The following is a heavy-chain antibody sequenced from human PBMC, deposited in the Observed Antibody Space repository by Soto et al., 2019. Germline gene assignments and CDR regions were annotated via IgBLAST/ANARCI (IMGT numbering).Heavy chain of an antibody. CDR3: ARGGDCSSTSCYFDY. Sequence: ASVKVSCKASGYTFTGYYMHWVRQAPGQGLEWMGWINPNSGGTNYAQKFQGWVTMTRDTSISTAYMELSRLRSDDTAVYYCARGGDCSSTSCYFDYWGQGTLVTVSS. CDR2: INPNSGGT. CDR1: GYTFTGYY. D-gene: IGHD2-2*01. V-gene: IGHV1-2*04. J-gene: IGHJ4*02.